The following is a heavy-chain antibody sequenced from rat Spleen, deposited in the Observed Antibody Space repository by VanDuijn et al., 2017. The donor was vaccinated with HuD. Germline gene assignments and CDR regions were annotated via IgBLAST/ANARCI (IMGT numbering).Heavy chain of an antibody. J-gene: IGHJ2*01. CDR2: ITYDGSST. CDR3: AREARGSFDY. V-gene: IGHV5-7*01. Sequence: EVQLVESGGDLVQPGRSLKLSCTASGFTFSDSNMAWVRQAPKKGLEWVATITYDGSSTYYRDSVKGRFTISRDNAKSTLYLQMDSLRSEDTATYYCAREARGSFDYWGQGVMVTVSS. CDR1: GFTFSDSN. D-gene: IGHD4-4*01.